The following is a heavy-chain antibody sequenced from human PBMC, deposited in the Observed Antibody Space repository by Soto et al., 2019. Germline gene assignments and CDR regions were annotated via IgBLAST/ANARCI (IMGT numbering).Heavy chain of an antibody. CDR3: ARVGTYYDSSGYCWFDP. CDR2: IYHSGST. J-gene: IGHJ5*02. Sequence: PSETLSLTCAVSGGSIISSNCLILFRHPPGKGLEWIGEIYHSGSTNYNPSLKSRVTISVDKSKNQFSLKLSSVTAADTAVYYCARVGTYYDSSGYCWFDPWGQGTLVTV. V-gene: IGHV4-4*02. D-gene: IGHD3-22*01. CDR1: GGSIISSNC.